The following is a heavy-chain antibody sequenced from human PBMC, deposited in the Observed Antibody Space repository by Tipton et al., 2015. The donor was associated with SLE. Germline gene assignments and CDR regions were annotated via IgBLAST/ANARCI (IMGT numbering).Heavy chain of an antibody. D-gene: IGHD1-7*01. J-gene: IGHJ4*02. CDR3: TRVPRYNWNYIAD. CDR2: VYHLGTA. Sequence: GLVKPSETLSLTCTVSGGPITNYFWSWIRQPPGKGLEWIGDVYHLGTAYYNPSLKSRVTMSVDTSKNQFSLKLTSVTAADTAVYHCTRVPRYNWNYIADWGQGTLVSVSS. V-gene: IGHV4-59*12. CDR1: GGPITNYF.